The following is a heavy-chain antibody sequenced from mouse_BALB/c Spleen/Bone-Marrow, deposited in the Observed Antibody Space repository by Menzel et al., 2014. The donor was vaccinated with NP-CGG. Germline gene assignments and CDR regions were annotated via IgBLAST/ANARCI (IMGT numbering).Heavy chain of an antibody. J-gene: IGHJ4*01. Sequence: VQLQQSGAELVKPGAPVRLSCKASGHTFXSYWMNWVKQRPGRGLEWIGRIDPSDSETHYNQKFKDKATLTVDKSSSTAYIQLSSLTSEDSAVYYCARALGDGYYYAMDYWGQGTSVTVSS. CDR1: GHTFXSYW. CDR3: ARALGDGYYYAMDY. CDR2: IDPSDSET. V-gene: IGHV1-69*02. D-gene: IGHD2-2*01.